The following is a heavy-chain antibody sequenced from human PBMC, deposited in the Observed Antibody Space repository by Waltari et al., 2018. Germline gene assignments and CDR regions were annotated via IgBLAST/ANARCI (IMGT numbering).Heavy chain of an antibody. Sequence: QVQLQESGPGLVKPSQTLSLTCTVSGGSISSGDYYWSWIRQPPGKGLEWIGYIYYSGSTYYTPSLKSRVTISVDTSDNQFSLKLSSVTAADSAVYYCARVDPGATAMIDYWGQGTLVTVSS. J-gene: IGHJ4*02. D-gene: IGHD5-18*01. CDR1: GGSISSGDYY. CDR2: IYYSGST. V-gene: IGHV4-30-4*08. CDR3: ARVDPGATAMIDY.